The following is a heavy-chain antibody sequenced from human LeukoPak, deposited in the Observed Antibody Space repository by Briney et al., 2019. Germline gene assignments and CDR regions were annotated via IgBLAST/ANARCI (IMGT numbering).Heavy chain of an antibody. J-gene: IGHJ4*02. CDR2: IHYSGST. V-gene: IGHV4-59*01. Sequence: SETLSLTCTVSGGSISSYYWSWLRQPPGKGLEWIGYIHYSGSTNYNPSLKSRITISADTSKNQFSLKLSSVTAADTAVYYCTRDRRDGYNYVDYWGQGTLVTVSS. CDR3: TRDRRDGYNYVDY. D-gene: IGHD5-24*01. CDR1: GGSISSYY.